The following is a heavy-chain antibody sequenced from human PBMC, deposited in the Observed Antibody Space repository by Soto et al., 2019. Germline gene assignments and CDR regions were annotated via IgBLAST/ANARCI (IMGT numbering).Heavy chain of an antibody. CDR3: AKGGATAAVLDY. J-gene: IGHJ4*02. CDR1: GYACRSYG. D-gene: IGHD3-10*02. Sequence: QIQLVESGGGVIQPGRSLRLSCAASGYACRSYGMHWVRQVPGRGLDWLSVISYDKNTIHYAGSVRGRFTISRDNSKNTVYLDIKSLRPEDTAIYYCAKGGATAAVLDYWGQGTLVTVSP. CDR2: ISYDKNTI. V-gene: IGHV3-30*18.